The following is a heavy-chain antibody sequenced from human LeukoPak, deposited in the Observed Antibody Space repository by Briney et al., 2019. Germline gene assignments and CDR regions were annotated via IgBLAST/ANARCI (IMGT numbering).Heavy chain of an antibody. J-gene: IGHJ6*02. V-gene: IGHV3-53*01. CDR1: GFTVSSNY. CDR3: ARGNSGSHYVEYYYGMDV. CDR2: IYSGGST. Sequence: PGGSLRLSCGASGFTVSSNYMSGVRQAPGKGLERVSVIYSGGSTYYADSVKGRFTISRDNSKNTLYLQMNSLRAEDTAVYYCARGNSGSHYVEYYYGMDVWGQGTTVTVSS. D-gene: IGHD1-26*01.